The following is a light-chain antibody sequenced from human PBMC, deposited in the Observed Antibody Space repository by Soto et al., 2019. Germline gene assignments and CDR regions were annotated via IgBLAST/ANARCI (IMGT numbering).Light chain of an antibody. J-gene: IGLJ2*01. CDR2: GNS. Sequence: QSVLTQPPSVSGAPGQWVTISCTGSSSNIGAGYAVHWYQQLPGTAPKLLIYGNSNRPSGVPDRFSGSKSGTSASLAITGLQAEDEADYYCQSYDSSLSGSVFGGGTKLTVL. CDR3: QSYDSSLSGSV. CDR1: SSNIGAGYA. V-gene: IGLV1-40*01.